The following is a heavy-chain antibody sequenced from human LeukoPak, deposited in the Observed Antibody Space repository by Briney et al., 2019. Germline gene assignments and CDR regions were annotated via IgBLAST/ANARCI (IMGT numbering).Heavy chain of an antibody. CDR3: AREIVRGEDY. J-gene: IGHJ4*02. Sequence: SETLSLTCAVYGGSFSGYYWSWIRQPPGKGLEWIGEINHSGSTNYNPSLKSRVTISVDKSKNQFSLKLSSVTAADTAVYYCAREIVRGEDYWGQGTLVTVSS. V-gene: IGHV4-34*01. CDR2: INHSGST. CDR1: GGSFSGYY. D-gene: IGHD3-10*01.